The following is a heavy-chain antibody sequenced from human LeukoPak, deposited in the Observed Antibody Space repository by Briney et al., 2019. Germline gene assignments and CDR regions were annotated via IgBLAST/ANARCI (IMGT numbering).Heavy chain of an antibody. CDR1: GGTFSSYT. CDR3: ARDLGAPTGTTDYYYYYMDV. D-gene: IGHD1-1*01. CDR2: IIPILGIA. Sequence: SVKVSCKASGGTFSSYTISWVRQAPGQGLEWMGRIIPILGIANYAQKFQGRVTITAEKSTSTAYMELSSLRSEDTAVYYCARDLGAPTGTTDYYYYYMDVWGKGTTVTVSS. J-gene: IGHJ6*03. V-gene: IGHV1-69*04.